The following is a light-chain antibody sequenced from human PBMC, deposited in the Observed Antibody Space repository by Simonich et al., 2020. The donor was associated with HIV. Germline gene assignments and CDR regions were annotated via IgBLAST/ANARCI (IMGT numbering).Light chain of an antibody. CDR3: QQLNSFT. CDR1: QSISSW. V-gene: IGKV1-5*01. CDR2: DAS. Sequence: DIQMTQSPSTLSASVGDRVTITCRASQSISSWLAWYQQKPGKAPKLLIYDASNLETGVPSRFSGSGSGTDFTFTISSLQPEDFATYYCQQLNSFTFGPGTKVDIK. J-gene: IGKJ3*01.